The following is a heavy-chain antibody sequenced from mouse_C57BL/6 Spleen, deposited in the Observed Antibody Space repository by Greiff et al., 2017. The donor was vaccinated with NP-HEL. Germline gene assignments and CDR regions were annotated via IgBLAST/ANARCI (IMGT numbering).Heavy chain of an antibody. V-gene: IGHV5-16*02. D-gene: IGHD1-1*01. J-gene: IGHJ2*01. Sequence: EVKLVASEGGLVQPGSSMKLSCTASGFTFSDYYMSWVLQVPEQGLECVANINYDGSSNYYLDSLKSRFLISRDNAKNTLYLQMSSLKSEDTATYYCARRSYYYGSLDYWGQGTTLTVSS. CDR3: ARRSYYYGSLDY. CDR2: INYDGSSN. CDR1: GFTFSDYY.